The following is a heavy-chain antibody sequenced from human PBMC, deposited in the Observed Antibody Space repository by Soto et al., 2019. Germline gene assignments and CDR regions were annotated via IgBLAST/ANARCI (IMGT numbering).Heavy chain of an antibody. CDR3: ARIQNYDSSGYYLDY. J-gene: IGHJ4*02. V-gene: IGHV2-70*01. CDR1: GFSLSTSGMC. Sequence: VSGPTLVIPTQTLTLTCTFSGFSLSTSGMCVSWIRQPAGKALEWLALIDWDDDKYYSTSLKTRLTISKDTSKNQVVLTMTNVDPVDTATYYCARIQNYDSSGYYLDYWGQGTLVTVSS. D-gene: IGHD3-22*01. CDR2: IDWDDDK.